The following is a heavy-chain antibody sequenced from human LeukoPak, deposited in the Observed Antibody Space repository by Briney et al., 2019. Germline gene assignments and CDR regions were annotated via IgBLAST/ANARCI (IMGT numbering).Heavy chain of an antibody. V-gene: IGHV3-66*01. CDR2: IYSRGST. D-gene: IGHD1-26*01. J-gene: IGHJ4*02. CDR3: AKDDNGGSPYYFDY. Sequence: GGSLRLSCAASGFTVSSNFMSWVRQAPGKGLECVSLIYSRGSTNYADSVKGRFTISRDNSKNTLYLQMNSLRAEDTAVYYCAKDDNGGSPYYFDYWGQGTLVTVSS. CDR1: GFTVSSNF.